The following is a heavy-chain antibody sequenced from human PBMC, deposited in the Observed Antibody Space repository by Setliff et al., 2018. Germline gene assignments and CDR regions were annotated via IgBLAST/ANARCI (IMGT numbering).Heavy chain of an antibody. Sequence: SLRLSCVASGFTFSRYWMSWVRQAPGKGLEWVANIKQDGSEKYYVDSVKGRFTISRDNAKNSLYLQMNSLRAEDTAVYYCARNWATAQHYYYGMDVWGKGTTVTVSS. CDR3: ARNWATAQHYYYGMDV. CDR2: IKQDGSEK. D-gene: IGHD2-21*02. J-gene: IGHJ6*04. V-gene: IGHV3-7*01. CDR1: GFTFSRYW.